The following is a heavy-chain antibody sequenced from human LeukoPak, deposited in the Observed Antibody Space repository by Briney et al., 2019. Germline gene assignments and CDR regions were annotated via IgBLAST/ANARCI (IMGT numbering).Heavy chain of an antibody. J-gene: IGHJ4*02. CDR2: ISGSGGST. D-gene: IGHD3-22*01. CDR1: GFTFSSYA. V-gene: IGHV3-23*01. Sequence: QTGGSLRLSCAASGFTFSSYAMSWVRQAPGKGLEWVSAISGSGGSTYYADSVKGRFTISRDNSKNTLYLQMNSLRAEDTAVYYCAKELAPKYYYDSSGYTDYWGQGTLVTVSS. CDR3: AKELAPKYYYDSSGYTDY.